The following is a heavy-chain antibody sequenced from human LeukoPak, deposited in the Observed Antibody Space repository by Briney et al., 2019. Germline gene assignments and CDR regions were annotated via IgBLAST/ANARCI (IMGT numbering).Heavy chain of an antibody. CDR1: GFTFSSYG. V-gene: IGHV3-30*02. Sequence: PGGSLRLSCAASGFTFSSYGMHWVRQAPGKGLEWVAFIRYDGSNKYYADSVKGRFTISRDNSKNTLYLQMNSLRAEDTAVYYCARALTIFDAFDIWGQGTMVTVSS. CDR3: ARALTIFDAFDI. D-gene: IGHD3-9*01. CDR2: IRYDGSNK. J-gene: IGHJ3*02.